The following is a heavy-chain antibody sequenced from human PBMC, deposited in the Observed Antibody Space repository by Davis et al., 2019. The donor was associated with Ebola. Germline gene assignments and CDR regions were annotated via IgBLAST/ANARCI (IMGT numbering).Heavy chain of an antibody. CDR3: ARDRSSSWAFDI. Sequence: SETLSLTCTVSGGSISSGGYYWSWIRQHPGKGLEWIGYIYYSGSTYYNPSLKSRVTISVDTSKSQFSLKLSSVTAADTAVYYCARDRSSSWAFDIWGQGTMVTVSS. D-gene: IGHD6-13*01. J-gene: IGHJ3*02. V-gene: IGHV4-31*03. CDR1: GGSISSGGYY. CDR2: IYYSGST.